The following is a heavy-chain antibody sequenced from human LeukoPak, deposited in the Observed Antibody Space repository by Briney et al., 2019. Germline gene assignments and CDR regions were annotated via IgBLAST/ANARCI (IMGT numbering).Heavy chain of an antibody. J-gene: IGHJ4*02. D-gene: IGHD3-10*01. Sequence: GSLRLSCAASGFTFSSYWMSWVRQAPGKGLEWVANIKQDGSEKYYVDSVEGRFTISRDNAKNSLYLQMNSLRAEDTAVYYCARDRVTMVRGVNYYFDYWGQGTLVTVSS. CDR2: IKQDGSEK. CDR3: ARDRVTMVRGVNYYFDY. V-gene: IGHV3-7*05. CDR1: GFTFSSYW.